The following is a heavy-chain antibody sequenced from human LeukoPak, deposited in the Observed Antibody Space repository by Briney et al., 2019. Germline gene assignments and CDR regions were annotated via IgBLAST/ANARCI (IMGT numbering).Heavy chain of an antibody. CDR3: ARSGSRYSSSPDNWFDP. CDR1: GYTFTSYG. V-gene: IGHV1-18*01. Sequence: GASVKVSCKASGYTFTSYGISWVRQAPGQGLEWMGWISAYNGNTNYAQKLQGRVTMTTDTSTSTAYMELRSLRSDDTAVYYCARSGSRYSSSPDNWFDPWGQGTLVTVSS. D-gene: IGHD6-13*01. J-gene: IGHJ5*02. CDR2: ISAYNGNT.